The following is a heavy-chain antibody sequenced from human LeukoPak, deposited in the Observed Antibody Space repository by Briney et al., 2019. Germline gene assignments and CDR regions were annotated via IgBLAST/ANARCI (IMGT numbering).Heavy chain of an antibody. CDR3: ARDQKLLWFGESPFDY. V-gene: IGHV3-21*01. D-gene: IGHD3-10*01. J-gene: IGHJ4*02. CDR2: ISSSSSYI. Sequence: GGPLRLSGAASGFTFSSYSMNWVGQAPGKGLEWVSSISSSSSYIYYADSVKGRFTISTDNAKNSLYLQMNSLRAEDTAVYYCARDQKLLWFGESPFDYWGQGTLVTVSS. CDR1: GFTFSSYS.